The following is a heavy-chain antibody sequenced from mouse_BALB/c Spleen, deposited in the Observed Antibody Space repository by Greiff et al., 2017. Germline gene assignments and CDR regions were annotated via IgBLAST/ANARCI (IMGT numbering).Heavy chain of an antibody. J-gene: IGHJ1*01. CDR1: GYTFSSYW. CDR2: ILPGSGST. Sequence: VKLMESGAELMKPGASVKISCKATGYTFSSYWIEWVKQRPGHGLEWIGEILPGSGSTNYNEKFKGKATFTADTSSNTAYMQLSSLTSEDSAVYYCARRSTMTPYWYFDVWGAGTTVTVSS. D-gene: IGHD2-4*01. V-gene: IGHV1-9*01. CDR3: ARRSTMTPYWYFDV.